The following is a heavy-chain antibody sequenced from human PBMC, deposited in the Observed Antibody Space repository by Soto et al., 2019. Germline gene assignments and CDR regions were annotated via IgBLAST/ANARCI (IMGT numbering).Heavy chain of an antibody. CDR2: TNEGSGNT. CDR3: ARDDRSVSGVVTLDH. D-gene: IGHD3-3*01. CDR1: GYSFKNYA. V-gene: IGHV1-3*01. Sequence: ASVKVSCKATGYSFKNYAVHWVRQAPGQRLEWMGFTNEGSGNTRFSQKFQGRISITRDTSASTVYLDLSSLTSEETAIYYCARDDRSVSGVVTLDHWGPGTLVTVSS. J-gene: IGHJ4*02.